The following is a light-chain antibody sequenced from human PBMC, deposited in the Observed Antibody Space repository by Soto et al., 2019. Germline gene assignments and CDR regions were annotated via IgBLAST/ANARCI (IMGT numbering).Light chain of an antibody. CDR3: QRYGSSPWT. J-gene: IGKJ1*01. Sequence: EIALTQSPGTLSLSPGERASLSCRASQTVTGNNVGWYQQKPGQAPRLLMYGASNRATGVPDRFGGSGSGTDISLTISRQEPEDFAMYYCQRYGSSPWTFGQGTKVDVK. CDR2: GAS. V-gene: IGKV3-20*01. CDR1: QTVTGNN.